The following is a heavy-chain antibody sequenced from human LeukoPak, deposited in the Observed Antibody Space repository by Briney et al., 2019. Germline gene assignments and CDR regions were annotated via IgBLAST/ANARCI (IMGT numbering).Heavy chain of an antibody. CDR2: INTNTGNP. D-gene: IGHD6-13*01. V-gene: IGHV7-4-1*02. CDR1: GGTFSSYA. J-gene: IGHJ4*02. CDR3: AREGYSSSWYYSGIDY. Sequence: GASVKVSCKASGGTFSSYATSWVRQAPGQGLEWMGWINTNTGNPTYAQGFTGRFVFSLDTSVSTAYLQISSLKAEDTAVYYCAREGYSSSWYYSGIDYWGQGTLVTVSS.